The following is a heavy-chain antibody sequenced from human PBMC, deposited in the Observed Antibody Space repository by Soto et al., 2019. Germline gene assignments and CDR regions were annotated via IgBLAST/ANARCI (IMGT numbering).Heavy chain of an antibody. V-gene: IGHV1-8*01. CDR3: TRGPPNWGFDY. J-gene: IGHJ4*02. CDR2: MSSKSGNT. Sequence: QVQLVQSGAEVKKPGASVKVSCKASGYTFTNYDINWVRQTTGQAREWMGWMSSKSGNTGYAQQFQGRVTMTRDTSISTAYMELSSLKSEDTAVDFCTRGPPNWGFDYWGQGILVSVSS. D-gene: IGHD7-27*01. CDR1: GYTFTNYD.